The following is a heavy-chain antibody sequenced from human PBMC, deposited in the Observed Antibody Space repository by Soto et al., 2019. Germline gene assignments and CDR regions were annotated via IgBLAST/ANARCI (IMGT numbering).Heavy chain of an antibody. D-gene: IGHD4-4*01. V-gene: IGHV4-39*01. CDR1: GGSISSRTFW. Sequence: QLQLQESGPGLVKPSETLSLTCSVSGGSISSRTFWWAWIRQPPGKGLEWIGDMYYSGCSYSGPSLKSRVTLSVDTSKNQLSLKLNSVTAADTAVYYCARHPRDDYNYGGSGIFDYWGQGTLVTVSS. CDR3: ARHPRDDYNYGGSGIFDY. CDR2: MYYSGCS. J-gene: IGHJ4*02.